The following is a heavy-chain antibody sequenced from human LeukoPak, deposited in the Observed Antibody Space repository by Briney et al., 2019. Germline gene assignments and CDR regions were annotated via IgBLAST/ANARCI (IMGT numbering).Heavy chain of an antibody. V-gene: IGHV3-7*01. J-gene: IGHJ4*02. CDR3: ARGDTSGYYYRFFDY. D-gene: IGHD3-22*01. CDR2: IKQDGSGI. CDR1: GFTFSNYW. Sequence: PGGSLRLSCAASGFTFSNYWMSWVRQAPGKGLEWVANIKQDGSGIYYVDSVEGRFTISRDNAKNSLYLQMNSLRAEDTAVYYCARGDTSGYYYRFFDYWGQGTLVTVSS.